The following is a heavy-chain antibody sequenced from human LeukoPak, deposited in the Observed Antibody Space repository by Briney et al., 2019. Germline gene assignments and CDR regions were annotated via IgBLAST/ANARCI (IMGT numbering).Heavy chain of an antibody. Sequence: PGGSLRLSCAASGFTFSSYAMSWVRQAPGKGLEWVSAISGSGGNTYYADSVKGRFTISRDNSKNTLYLQMNSLRAEDTAVYYCARDRGAYYYETGYWGKGILVTVSS. CDR1: GFTFSSYA. CDR3: ARDRGAYYYETGY. V-gene: IGHV3-23*01. CDR2: ISGSGGNT. D-gene: IGHD3-22*01. J-gene: IGHJ4*02.